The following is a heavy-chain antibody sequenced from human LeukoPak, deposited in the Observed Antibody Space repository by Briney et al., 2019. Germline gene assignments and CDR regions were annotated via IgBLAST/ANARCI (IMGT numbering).Heavy chain of an antibody. Sequence: TGGSLRLSCTASGFAFDEHGMSCVRQVPGKGLEWVSGINWSGRSTGYADPLRGRFTISRDNAKNSLYLQMDSLRAEDTALYYCARAPITSPFYFDSWGQGTLVTVSS. CDR1: GFAFDEHG. J-gene: IGHJ4*02. CDR3: ARAPITSPFYFDS. D-gene: IGHD2-2*01. V-gene: IGHV3-20*04. CDR2: INWSGRST.